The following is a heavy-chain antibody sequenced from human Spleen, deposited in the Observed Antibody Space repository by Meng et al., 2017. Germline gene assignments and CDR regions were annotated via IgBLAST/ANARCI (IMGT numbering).Heavy chain of an antibody. D-gene: IGHD1-26*01. Sequence: GESLKISCAASGFTFSDYYMSWIRQAPGKGLEWVSYISSSGSTIYYADSVKGRFTISRDNAKNSLYLQMNSLRAEDTAVYYCARALVSIVGATTLNYWGQGTLVTVSS. V-gene: IGHV3-11*01. CDR3: ARALVSIVGATTLNY. J-gene: IGHJ4*02. CDR2: ISSSGSTI. CDR1: GFTFSDYY.